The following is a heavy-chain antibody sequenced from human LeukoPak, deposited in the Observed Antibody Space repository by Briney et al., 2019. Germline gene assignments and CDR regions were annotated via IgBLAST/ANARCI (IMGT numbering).Heavy chain of an antibody. V-gene: IGHV4-39*01. Sequence: PSETLSLTCTVSGGSISSSSYYWGWIRQPPGKGLEWIGSIYYSGSTYYNPSLKSRVTISVDTSKNQFSLKLSSVTAAETAVYYCARSSLYCTNGICYNPAGHFDLWGRGTLVTVSS. D-gene: IGHD2-8*01. CDR1: GGSISSSSYY. J-gene: IGHJ2*01. CDR3: ARSSLYCTNGICYNPAGHFDL. CDR2: IYYSGST.